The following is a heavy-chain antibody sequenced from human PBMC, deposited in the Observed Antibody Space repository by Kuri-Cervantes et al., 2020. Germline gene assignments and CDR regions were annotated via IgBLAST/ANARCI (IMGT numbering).Heavy chain of an antibody. CDR2: IYYSGST. V-gene: IGHV4-61*01. CDR3: ARVSGNYDFWSGYYYYYYYMDV. Sequence: GSLRLSCAVSEFSVTSGYHWGWIRQPPGKGLEWIGYIYYSGSTNYNPSLKSRVTISVDTSKNQFSLKLSSVTAADTAVYYCARVSGNYDFWSGYYYYYYYMDVWGKGTTVTVSS. CDR1: EFSVTSGYH. D-gene: IGHD3-3*01. J-gene: IGHJ6*03.